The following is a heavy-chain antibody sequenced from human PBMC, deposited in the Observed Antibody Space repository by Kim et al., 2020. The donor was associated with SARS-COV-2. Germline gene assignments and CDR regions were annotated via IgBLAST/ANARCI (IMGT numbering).Heavy chain of an antibody. Sequence: SETLSLICSVSGGSVSRDSCHWSWIRQPPGKGLEWIGQIDNSGSAKYNPSLESRVTISVDTSKNELSLKLTSVTSADTAVYYCATYVMGAGGVGPWGQG. CDR1: GGSVSRDSCH. V-gene: IGHV4-61*01. D-gene: IGHD2-8*02. J-gene: IGHJ5*02. CDR3: ATYVMGAGGVGP. CDR2: IDNSGSA.